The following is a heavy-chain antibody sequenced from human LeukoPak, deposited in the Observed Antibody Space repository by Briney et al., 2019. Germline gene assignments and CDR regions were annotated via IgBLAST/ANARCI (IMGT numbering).Heavy chain of an antibody. CDR2: ISGSGDSI. V-gene: IGHV3-48*01. CDR3: ARVRDAYNYFHY. Sequence: GGSLRLSCAASGFSFTSSWMTWVRQAPGKGLEWVSYISGSGDSIYYADSVKGRFTMSRDNAKNSLYLQMNSLRAEDTAVYYCARVRDAYNYFHYWGQGTLVTVSS. J-gene: IGHJ4*02. D-gene: IGHD2-2*01. CDR1: GFSFTSSW.